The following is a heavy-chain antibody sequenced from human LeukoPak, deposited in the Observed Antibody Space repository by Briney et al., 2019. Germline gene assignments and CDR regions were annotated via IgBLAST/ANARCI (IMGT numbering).Heavy chain of an antibody. CDR2: IYFSGNT. CDR1: GVSISETSYY. D-gene: IGHD1-1*01. V-gene: IGHV4-39*07. Sequence: SETLSLTCTVSGVSISETSYYWGWIRQSPGKGLEWIGSIYFSGNTNYNPSLKSRVTISVDTSKNQFSLKLSSVTAADTAVYYCARGRYPDYWGQGTLVTVSS. J-gene: IGHJ4*02. CDR3: ARGRYPDY.